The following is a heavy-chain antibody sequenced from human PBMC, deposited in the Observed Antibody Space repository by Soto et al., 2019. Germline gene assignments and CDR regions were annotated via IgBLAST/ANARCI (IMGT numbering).Heavy chain of an antibody. CDR1: GGSISSGGYY. J-gene: IGHJ6*02. Sequence: SETLSLTCTVSGGSISSGGYYWSWIRQHPGKGLEWIGYIYYSGSTYYNPSLKSRVTISVDTSKNQFSLKLSSVTAADTAVYYCARDGSSMITFGGVIAGMDVWGQGTTVT. CDR2: IYYSGST. CDR3: ARDGSSMITFGGVIAGMDV. V-gene: IGHV4-31*03. D-gene: IGHD3-16*02.